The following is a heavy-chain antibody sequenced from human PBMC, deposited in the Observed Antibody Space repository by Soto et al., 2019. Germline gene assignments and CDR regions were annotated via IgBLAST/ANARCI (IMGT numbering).Heavy chain of an antibody. Sequence: LRLSCAASGFTFSTYAMSWVRQAPGKGLEWVSAISGSGGDTYYADSVKGRFTISRDNSKNTVDLQMNSLRAEDTAIYYCAKVLHGGVRYFDYWGQGTLVTVSS. J-gene: IGHJ4*02. D-gene: IGHD3-3*01. CDR3: AKVLHGGVRYFDY. CDR2: ISGSGGDT. V-gene: IGHV3-23*01. CDR1: GFTFSTYA.